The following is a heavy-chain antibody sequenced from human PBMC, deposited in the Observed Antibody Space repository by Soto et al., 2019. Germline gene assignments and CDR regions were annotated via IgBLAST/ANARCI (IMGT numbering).Heavy chain of an antibody. Sequence: EVQLLESGGGLVQPGGSLRLSCAASGFTFSNYAMSWLRQPPGKGLAWVSSISGSGDRTYYADSVKGRFTISRDNSKNTLDLQMNSLRAEDSAVYYCVKERSGHSYADSWGQGTLVTVSS. J-gene: IGHJ4*02. CDR1: GFTFSNYA. CDR3: VKERSGHSYADS. D-gene: IGHD5-18*01. V-gene: IGHV3-23*01. CDR2: ISGSGDRT.